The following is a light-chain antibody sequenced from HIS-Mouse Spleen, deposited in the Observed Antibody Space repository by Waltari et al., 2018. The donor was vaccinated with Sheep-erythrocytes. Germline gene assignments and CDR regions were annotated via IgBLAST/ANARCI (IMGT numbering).Light chain of an antibody. CDR3: CSYAGSSTWV. CDR1: SSDVGSYNL. V-gene: IGLV2-23*01. CDR2: EGS. J-gene: IGLJ3*02. Sequence: QSALTQPASVSGSPGQSITISCTGTSSDVGSYNLVSWYQQHPGKAPTLRIYEGSKRPSVVSNPFSGSKSGNTAYLTISGLQAEDEADYYCCSYAGSSTWVFGGGTKLTVL.